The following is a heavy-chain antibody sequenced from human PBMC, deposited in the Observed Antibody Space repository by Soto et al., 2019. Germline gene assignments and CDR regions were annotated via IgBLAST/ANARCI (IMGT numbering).Heavy chain of an antibody. J-gene: IGHJ4*02. Sequence: SETLSLTCAVYGGCFSGYYWSWIRQPPGKGLEWIGEINHSGSTNYNPSLKSRVTISVDTSKNQFSLKLSSVTAADSAVYYCARLYAGNLFVYWGQAPLVTV. D-gene: IGHD6-13*01. CDR1: GGCFSGYY. CDR3: ARLYAGNLFVY. CDR2: INHSGST. V-gene: IGHV4-34*01.